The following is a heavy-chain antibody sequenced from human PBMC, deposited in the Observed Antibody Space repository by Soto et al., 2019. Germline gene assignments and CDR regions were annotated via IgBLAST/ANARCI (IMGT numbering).Heavy chain of an antibody. Sequence: QVQLVESGGGVVQPGRSLRLSCAASGFTFSSHAMHWVRQAPGKGLEWVAVISYDGSNKYYADSVKGRVTISRDNSKNTLDLQMNSLRAEDTAVYYCARDVYSYGEESYHKAMDVWGQGTTVTVSS. CDR3: ARDVYSYGEESYHKAMDV. CDR1: GFTFSSHA. J-gene: IGHJ6*02. D-gene: IGHD5-18*01. V-gene: IGHV3-30-3*01. CDR2: ISYDGSNK.